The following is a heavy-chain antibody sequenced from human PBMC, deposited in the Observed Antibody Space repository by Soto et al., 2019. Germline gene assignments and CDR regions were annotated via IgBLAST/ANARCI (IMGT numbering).Heavy chain of an antibody. Sequence: PRASVKVSCKASGYIFTNYALHWVRQAPGQRLEWMGWINPDNGNTKYSQKFQGRVTITRDTSATTAYMELASLRSEDTAVYYCARRAYGAYDFDYCGQGTLVTVSS. CDR3: ARRAYGAYDFDY. D-gene: IGHD5-12*01. J-gene: IGHJ4*02. V-gene: IGHV1-3*01. CDR2: INPDNGNT. CDR1: GYIFTNYA.